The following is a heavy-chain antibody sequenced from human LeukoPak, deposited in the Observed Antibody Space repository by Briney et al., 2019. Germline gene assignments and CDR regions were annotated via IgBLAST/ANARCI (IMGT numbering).Heavy chain of an antibody. CDR1: GFTLSTYG. J-gene: IGHJ4*02. Sequence: GGSLRLSCAASGFTLSTYGMHWVRQAPGKGLEWVAVISYDGTNKYYADSLKGRFTISRDNSKNTLYLQMNSLRAEDTAVFYCAKGQRAYYYDSSASDWGQGTLVTVSS. D-gene: IGHD3-22*01. CDR2: ISYDGTNK. V-gene: IGHV3-30*18. CDR3: AKGQRAYYYDSSASD.